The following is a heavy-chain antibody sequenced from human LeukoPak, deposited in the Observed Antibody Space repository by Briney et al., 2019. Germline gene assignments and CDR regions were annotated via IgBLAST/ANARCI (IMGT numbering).Heavy chain of an antibody. CDR1: GGSISSGGYY. D-gene: IGHD1-1*01. CDR3: ARGELEAFDY. CDR2: IYHSGST. V-gene: IGHV4-31*03. J-gene: IGHJ4*02. Sequence: SETLSLTCTVSGGSISSGGYYWSWIRQHPGEGLEWIGYIYHSGSTYYNPSLKSRVTISVDTSKNQFSLKLSSVTAADTAVYYCARGELEAFDYWGQGTLVTVSS.